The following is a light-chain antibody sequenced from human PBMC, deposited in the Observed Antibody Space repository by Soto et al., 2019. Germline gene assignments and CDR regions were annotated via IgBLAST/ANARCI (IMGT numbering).Light chain of an antibody. J-gene: IGKJ2*02. CDR3: QQYATYCT. V-gene: IGKV1-5*03. CDR2: KAS. Sequence: DIQMTQSPSTLSASVADRVTITCRASQSISTWVAWYQQKPGKAPKLLIYKASSVQSGVPSRFSGSGSGTEFTHTISSLQPDDLTTYYCQQYATYCTFGQGTKLE. CDR1: QSISTW.